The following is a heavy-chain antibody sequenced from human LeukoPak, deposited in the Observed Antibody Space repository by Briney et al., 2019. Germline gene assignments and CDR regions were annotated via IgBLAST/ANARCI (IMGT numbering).Heavy chain of an antibody. D-gene: IGHD5-12*01. V-gene: IGHV5-51*01. CDR1: GYSFTTYW. J-gene: IGHJ4*02. CDR3: ARHAGVASIVDY. Sequence: GESLQISCQASGYSFTTYWIGWVRQMPGKGLEWMGITYPGDSDTRYSPAFQGQVTISADKSITTAYLHWSSLKASDTAMYYCARHAGVASIVDYWGQGTLVTVSS. CDR2: TYPGDSDT.